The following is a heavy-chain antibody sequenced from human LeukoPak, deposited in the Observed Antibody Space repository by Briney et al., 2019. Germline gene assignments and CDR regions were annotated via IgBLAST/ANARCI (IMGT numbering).Heavy chain of an antibody. CDR3: AKDRSGTWSYDL. J-gene: IGHJ5*02. Sequence: QPGGSLRLSCAASGFTFSSYAMHWVRQAPGKGLEWVTIIWYDGNSKHYAGSVKGRFTISRDNSKSTLYLQMDSLRVEDTAVYYCAKDRSGTWSYDLWGQGTLVTVSS. V-gene: IGHV3-30*02. CDR1: GFTFSSYA. CDR2: IWYDGNSK. D-gene: IGHD2-15*01.